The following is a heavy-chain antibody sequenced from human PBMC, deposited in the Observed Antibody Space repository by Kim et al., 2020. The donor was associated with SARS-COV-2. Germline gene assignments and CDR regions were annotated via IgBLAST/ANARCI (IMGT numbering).Heavy chain of an antibody. CDR3: ASPGPGYSSSNYYYYGMDV. J-gene: IGHJ6*02. Sequence: GESLKISCKGSGYSFTSYWISWVRQMPGKGLEWMGRIDPSDSYTNYSPSFQGHVTISADKSISTAYLQWSSLKASATAMYYCASPGPGYSSSNYYYYGMDVWGQGATVSVSS. CDR2: IDPSDSYT. V-gene: IGHV5-10-1*01. CDR1: GYSFTSYW. D-gene: IGHD6-6*01.